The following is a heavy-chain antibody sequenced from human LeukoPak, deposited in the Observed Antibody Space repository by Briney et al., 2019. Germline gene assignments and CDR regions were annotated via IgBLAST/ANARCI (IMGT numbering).Heavy chain of an antibody. Sequence: TSETLSLTCTVSGGSVSSSSYYWGWIRQPPGKGLEWIGSIYYSGSTYYNPSLKSRVTISVDTSKNQFSLKLSSVTAADTAVYYCATRSDILTGYPIDHWGQGTLVTVSS. J-gene: IGHJ4*02. CDR2: IYYSGST. CDR1: GGSVSSSSYY. CDR3: ATRSDILTGYPIDH. D-gene: IGHD3-9*01. V-gene: IGHV4-39*07.